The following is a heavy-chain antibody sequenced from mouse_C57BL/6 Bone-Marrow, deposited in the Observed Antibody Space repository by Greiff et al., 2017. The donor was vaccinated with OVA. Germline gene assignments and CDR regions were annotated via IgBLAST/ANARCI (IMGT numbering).Heavy chain of an antibody. J-gene: IGHJ1*03. CDR2: ISRGGSYT. CDR3: ARHGAPYWYFDV. Sequence: DVMLVESGGDLVKPGGSLKLSCAASGFTFSSYGMSWVRQTPDKRLEWVATISRGGSYTYYPDSVKGRFTISRDNAKNTLYLQMSSLKSEDTAMYYCARHGAPYWYFDVWGTGTTVTVSS. V-gene: IGHV5-6*02. CDR1: GFTFSSYG.